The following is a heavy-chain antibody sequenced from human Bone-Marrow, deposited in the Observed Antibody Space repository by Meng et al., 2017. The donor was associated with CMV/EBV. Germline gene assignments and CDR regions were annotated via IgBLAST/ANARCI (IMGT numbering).Heavy chain of an antibody. CDR1: GGTFSSYA. CDR3: ARNVFHCGSHCYYYFDY. V-gene: IGHV1-69*10. CDR2: IIPILGIA. D-gene: IGHD2-21*01. J-gene: IGHJ4*02. Sequence: SVKVSCKASGGTFSSYAISWVRQAPGQGLEWMGGIIPILGIANYAQKFQGRVTITADKSTSTAYMELSSLRSEDTAVYYCARNVFHCGSHCYYYFDYWGQGTLVTVSS.